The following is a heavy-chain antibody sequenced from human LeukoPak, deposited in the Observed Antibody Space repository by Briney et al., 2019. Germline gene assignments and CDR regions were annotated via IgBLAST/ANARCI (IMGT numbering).Heavy chain of an antibody. CDR1: GGSFSGYY. Sequence: SETLSLTCAVYGGSFSGYYWSWIRQPPGKGLEWIGEINHSGSTNYNPSLKRRVTISVDTSKNQFSLKLSSVTAAGTAVYYCARAVTIFGVVTFRPIYYFDYWGQGTLVTVSS. D-gene: IGHD3-3*01. V-gene: IGHV4-34*01. CDR2: INHSGST. CDR3: ARAVTIFGVVTFRPIYYFDY. J-gene: IGHJ4*02.